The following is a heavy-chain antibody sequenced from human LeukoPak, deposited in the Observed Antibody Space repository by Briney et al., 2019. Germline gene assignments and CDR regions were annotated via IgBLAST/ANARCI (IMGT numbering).Heavy chain of an antibody. D-gene: IGHD2-21*01. CDR2: ISSSSTTI. CDR3: ARERVIAAAGDGFDS. J-gene: IGHJ4*02. Sequence: GGSLRLSCAASGFTFSDYSMNWVRQAPGKGLEWVSYISSSSTTIFYADSVKGRFTISRDNAKNSPFLQMNGLRDEDTALYYCARERVIAAAGDGFDSWGQGTLVTVSS. V-gene: IGHV3-48*02. CDR1: GFTFSDYS.